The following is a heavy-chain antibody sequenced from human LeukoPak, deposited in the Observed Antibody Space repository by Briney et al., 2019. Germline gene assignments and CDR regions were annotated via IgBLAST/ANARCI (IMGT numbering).Heavy chain of an antibody. CDR1: GYTFTGYY. Sequence: GASVKVSCKASGYTFTGYYMHWVRQATGQGLEWMGWMNPNSGNTGYAQKFQGRVTMTRNTSISTAYMELSSLRSEDTAVYYCAMLKVGATTMDYWGQGTLVTVSS. CDR2: MNPNSGNT. J-gene: IGHJ4*02. D-gene: IGHD1-26*01. V-gene: IGHV1-8*02. CDR3: AMLKVGATTMDY.